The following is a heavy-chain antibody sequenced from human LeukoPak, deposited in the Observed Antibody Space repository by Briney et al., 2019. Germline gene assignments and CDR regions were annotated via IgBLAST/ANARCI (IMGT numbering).Heavy chain of an antibody. CDR1: GFNFSSQW. Sequence: GGSLRLSCAASGFNFSSQWMSWVRQAPGKGLEWVAIVNQGATQKYYVDSVKGRFTISRDNAKNTLYLQMNSLRAEDTAVYYCSRGGINHAFDIWGRGTMVTVSS. CDR3: SRGGINHAFDI. V-gene: IGHV3-7*01. J-gene: IGHJ3*02. CDR2: VNQGATQK.